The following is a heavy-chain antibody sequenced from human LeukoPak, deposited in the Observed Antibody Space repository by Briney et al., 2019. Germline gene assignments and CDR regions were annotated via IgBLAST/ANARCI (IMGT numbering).Heavy chain of an antibody. CDR3: ARAQYYYDSSGSLLPASKLIDY. V-gene: IGHV3-23*01. CDR2: ISGSGGST. Sequence: KSGGSLRLSCAASGFTFSSYAMSWVRQAPGKGLEWVSAISGSGGSTYYADSVKGRFTISRDNAKNSLYLQMNSLRAEDTAVYYCARAQYYYDSSGSLLPASKLIDYWGQGTLVTVSS. CDR1: GFTFSSYA. J-gene: IGHJ4*02. D-gene: IGHD3-22*01.